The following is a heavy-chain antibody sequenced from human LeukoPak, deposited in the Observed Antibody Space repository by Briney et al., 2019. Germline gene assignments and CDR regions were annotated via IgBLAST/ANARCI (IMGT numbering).Heavy chain of an antibody. CDR2: IKQDGSEK. J-gene: IGHJ4*02. CDR3: ARDFGSGDIVVVPAAYFDY. CDR1: GFTFSSYW. Sequence: GGSLRLSCAASGFTFSSYWMSWVRQAPGKGLEWVANIKQDGSEKYYVDSVKGRFTISRDNAKNSLYLQMNSLRAEDTAVYYCARDFGSGDIVVVPAAYFDYWGQGTLVTVSS. D-gene: IGHD2-2*01. V-gene: IGHV3-7*01.